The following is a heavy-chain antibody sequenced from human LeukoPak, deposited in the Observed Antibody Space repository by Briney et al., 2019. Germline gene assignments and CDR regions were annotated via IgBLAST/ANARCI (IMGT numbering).Heavy chain of an antibody. Sequence: GASVTVSCKASGYTFTSYGISWVRQAPGQGLEWMGWISAYNGNTNYAQTLQGRVTMTTDTSTSTAYMELRSLRSDDTAVYYCARGLYSSSWYVKDSGYWGQGTLVTVSS. D-gene: IGHD6-13*01. CDR2: ISAYNGNT. CDR3: ARGLYSSSWYVKDSGY. V-gene: IGHV1-18*01. J-gene: IGHJ4*02. CDR1: GYTFTSYG.